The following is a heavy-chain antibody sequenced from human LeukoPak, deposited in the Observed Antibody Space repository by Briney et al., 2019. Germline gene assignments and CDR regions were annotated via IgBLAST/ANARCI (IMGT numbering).Heavy chain of an antibody. CDR1: GFTFSDNY. D-gene: IGHD6-13*01. CDR2: ISSGSTYT. Sequence: GGSLRLSCAASGFTFSDNYMSWIRQVPGKGLEWVSYISSGSTYTNYADSVKGRFTISRDNAKKSLYLQMNSLRAEDTAVYYCARDEQLVLGYFQHWGQGTLVTVSS. CDR3: ARDEQLVLGYFQH. J-gene: IGHJ1*01. V-gene: IGHV3-11*05.